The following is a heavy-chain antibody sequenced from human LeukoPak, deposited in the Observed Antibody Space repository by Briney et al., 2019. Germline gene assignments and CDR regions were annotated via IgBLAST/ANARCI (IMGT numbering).Heavy chain of an antibody. D-gene: IGHD1-14*01. Sequence: AGGSLRLSCAASGFTFSSYAMSWVRQAPGKGLEWVSYISSSSSTIYYADSVKGRFTISRDNAKNSLYLQMNSLRAEDTAVYYCARDRTGSWGQGTLVTVSS. CDR1: GFTFSSYA. CDR2: ISSSSSTI. J-gene: IGHJ5*02. CDR3: ARDRTGS. V-gene: IGHV3-48*04.